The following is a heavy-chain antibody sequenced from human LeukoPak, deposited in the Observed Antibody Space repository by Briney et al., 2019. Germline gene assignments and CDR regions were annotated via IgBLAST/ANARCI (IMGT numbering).Heavy chain of an antibody. CDR1: GFTFSSYW. Sequence: PGGSLRLSCAASGFTFSSYWMSWVRQAPGKGLEWVANIKQDGSEKYYVDSVKGRFTISRDNAKNSLYLQMNSLRAEDTAVYYCARDAQYYDCWSGYYYYMDVWGKGTTVTVSS. V-gene: IGHV3-7*01. J-gene: IGHJ6*03. D-gene: IGHD3-3*01. CDR3: ARDAQYYDCWSGYYYYMDV. CDR2: IKQDGSEK.